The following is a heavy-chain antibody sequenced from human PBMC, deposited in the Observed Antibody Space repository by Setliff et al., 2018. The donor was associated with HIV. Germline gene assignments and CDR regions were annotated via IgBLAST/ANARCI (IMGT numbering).Heavy chain of an antibody. Sequence: ASVKVSCKASGYTFTDYGISWVRQAPGQGLEWMGRINSDSGGTDLAQTFQGRVTMTRDTSISTAYMELSRLRSDDTAVYYCARSTTADWGQGTMVTVSS. J-gene: IGHJ4*02. CDR3: ARSTTAD. CDR2: INSDSGGT. D-gene: IGHD4-17*01. CDR1: GYTFTDYG. V-gene: IGHV1-2*06.